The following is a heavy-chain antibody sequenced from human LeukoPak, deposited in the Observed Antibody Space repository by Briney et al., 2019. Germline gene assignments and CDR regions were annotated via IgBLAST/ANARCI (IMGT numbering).Heavy chain of an antibody. D-gene: IGHD3-22*01. CDR3: ARALGYYYDSSGEKDY. J-gene: IGHJ4*02. Sequence: SETLSLTCTVSGYSISSGYYWGWIRQPPGKGPEWIGSIYHSGSTYYNPSLKSRVTISVDTSKNQFSLKLSSVTAADTAVYYCARALGYYYDSSGEKDYWGQGTLVTVSS. CDR1: GYSISSGYY. V-gene: IGHV4-38-2*02. CDR2: IYHSGST.